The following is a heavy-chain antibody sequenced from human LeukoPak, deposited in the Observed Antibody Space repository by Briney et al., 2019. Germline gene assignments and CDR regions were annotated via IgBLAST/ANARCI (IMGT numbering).Heavy chain of an antibody. CDR2: INPGGGTT. CDR1: EYSFNSYY. J-gene: IGHJ6*02. CDR3: ATDSSGWFPPQYFYYAMDV. Sequence: EASVKASCKASEYSFNSYYMHWVRQAPGQGLEWMGMINPGGGTTTHTQKFQGRVTMTSDTSTSTVHMQLSSLRSDDTAIYYCATDSSGWFPPQYFYYAMDVWGQGTTITVSS. V-gene: IGHV1-46*02. D-gene: IGHD6-19*01.